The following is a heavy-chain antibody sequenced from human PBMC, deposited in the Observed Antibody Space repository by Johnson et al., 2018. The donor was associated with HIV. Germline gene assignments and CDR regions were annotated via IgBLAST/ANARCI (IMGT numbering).Heavy chain of an antibody. CDR3: ARDRRNRQWQRLDAFDI. V-gene: IGHV3-23*04. CDR1: GFTFSSYA. J-gene: IGHJ3*02. Sequence: VQLVESGGGVVQPGRSLRLSCAASGFTFSSYAMHWVRQAPGKGLEWVSAISGSGGSTYYADSVKGRFTISRDNSKNTLYLQMNSLRAEDTAFYYCARDRRNRQWQRLDAFDIWGQGTMVIVSS. D-gene: IGHD6-19*01. CDR2: ISGSGGST.